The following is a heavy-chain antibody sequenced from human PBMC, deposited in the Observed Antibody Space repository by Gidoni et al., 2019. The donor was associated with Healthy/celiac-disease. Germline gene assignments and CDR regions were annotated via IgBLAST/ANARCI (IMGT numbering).Heavy chain of an antibody. CDR3: ARSVYFGVDDAFDI. CDR2: ISSSSSYI. J-gene: IGHJ3*02. CDR1: GFPFRSYS. V-gene: IGHV3-21*01. D-gene: IGHD3-3*01. Sequence: EVQLVESGGGLVKPGGSLRLSCAASGFPFRSYSMNWVRQAPGKGLEWVSSISSSSSYIYYADSVKGRFTISRDNAKNSLYLQMNSLRAEDTAVYYCARSVYFGVDDAFDIWGQGTMVTVSS.